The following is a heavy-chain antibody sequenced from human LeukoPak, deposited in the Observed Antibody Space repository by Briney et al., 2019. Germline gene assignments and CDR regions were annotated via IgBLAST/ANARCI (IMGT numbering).Heavy chain of an antibody. CDR2: INHSGST. J-gene: IGHJ6*03. CDR1: GGSFSGYY. V-gene: IGHV4-34*01. CDR3: ARLGIAVARLYYYMDV. Sequence: SETLSLTCAVYGGSFSGYYWSWIRQPPGKGLEWIGEINHSGSTNYNPSLKSRVTISVDMSKNQFSLKLSSVTAADTAVYYCARLGIAVARLYYYMDVWGKGTTVTISS. D-gene: IGHD6-19*01.